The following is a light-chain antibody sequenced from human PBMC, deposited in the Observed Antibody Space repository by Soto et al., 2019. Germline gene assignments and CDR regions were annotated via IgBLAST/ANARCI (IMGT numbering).Light chain of an antibody. CDR3: QQYSTYPIT. CDR1: QSINNL. J-gene: IGKJ5*01. V-gene: IGKV1-5*01. Sequence: DVQMTQSPSTLSASVGDRVTITCRASQSINNLLAWYQQKPGKAPKFLIYDVSTLESGVPSRFTGSGSGTEFTLTISSLQSDDFATYYCQQYSTYPITFGQGTRLEIK. CDR2: DVS.